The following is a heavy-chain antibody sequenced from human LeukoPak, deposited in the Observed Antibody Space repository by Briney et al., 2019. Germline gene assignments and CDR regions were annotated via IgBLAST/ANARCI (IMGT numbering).Heavy chain of an antibody. V-gene: IGHV4-30-4*01. CDR1: GGSISSGDYY. CDR2: IYYTGST. Sequence: SQTLSLTCTVSGGSISSGDYYWSWIRQPPGKGLEWIGCIYYTGSTYYNPSLKGRVTISVDASRNQFSLKLSSVTAADTAVYYCARERYCSGGICYSDNWFDPWGQGTLVTVSS. D-gene: IGHD2-15*01. J-gene: IGHJ5*02. CDR3: ARERYCSGGICYSDNWFDP.